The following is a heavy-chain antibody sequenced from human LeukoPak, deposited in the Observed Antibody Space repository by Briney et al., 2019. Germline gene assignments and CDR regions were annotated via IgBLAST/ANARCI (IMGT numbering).Heavy chain of an antibody. CDR2: IYYSGST. D-gene: IGHD3-22*01. CDR3: ASSPFRSGYLDY. V-gene: IGHV4-59*01. CDR1: GGSISSYY. J-gene: IGHJ4*02. Sequence: SETLSLTCTVSGGSISSYYWSWIRQPPGKGLEWIGYIYYSGSTNYNPSLKSRVTISVDTSKNQFSLKLSSVTAADTAVYYCASSPFRSGYLDYWGQGTLVTVSS.